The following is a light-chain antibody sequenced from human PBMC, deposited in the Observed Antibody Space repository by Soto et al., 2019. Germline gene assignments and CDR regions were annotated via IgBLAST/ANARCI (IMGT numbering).Light chain of an antibody. Sequence: DIQMTQSPSSLSASVGDRVTITCRASQRISSYLNWYQHKPGKAPKLLIYAASSLQTGVPSRFSGSRSGTDFALTISSLQRDDFATYYCQQTDSFPRTFGQGTKVQ. J-gene: IGKJ1*01. CDR1: QRISSY. CDR3: QQTDSFPRT. CDR2: AAS. V-gene: IGKV1-39*01.